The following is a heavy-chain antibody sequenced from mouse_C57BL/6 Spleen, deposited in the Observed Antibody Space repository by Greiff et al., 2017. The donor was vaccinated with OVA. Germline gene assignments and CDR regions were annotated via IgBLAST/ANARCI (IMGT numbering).Heavy chain of an antibody. CDR3: ASGWRLFDY. CDR2: IDPSDSYT. J-gene: IGHJ2*01. CDR1: GFNFNGYW. Sequence: QVQLQQPGAELVMPGASVKLSCKASGFNFNGYWLHWVKQRPGQGLEWIGEIDPSDSYTEYNQQFQGKSPLTVDKSYSTAYMQLSSLTSEDSAVYYCASGWRLFDYWGQGTTLTVSS. D-gene: IGHD2-3*01. V-gene: IGHV1-69*01.